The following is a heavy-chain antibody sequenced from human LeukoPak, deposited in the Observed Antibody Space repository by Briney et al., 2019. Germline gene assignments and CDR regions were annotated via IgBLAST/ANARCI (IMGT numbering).Heavy chain of an antibody. J-gene: IGHJ4*02. CDR2: IYYSGST. Sequence: PSQTLSLTCTVSGGSISSGGYYWSWIRQPPGKGLEWIGYIYYSGSTYYNPSLKSRVTISVDTSKNQFSLKLSSVTAADTAVYYCARGSRSFKSGWYGLNLGYWGQGTLVTVSS. V-gene: IGHV4-30-4*01. D-gene: IGHD6-19*01. CDR1: GGSISSGGYY. CDR3: ARGSRSFKSGWYGLNLGY.